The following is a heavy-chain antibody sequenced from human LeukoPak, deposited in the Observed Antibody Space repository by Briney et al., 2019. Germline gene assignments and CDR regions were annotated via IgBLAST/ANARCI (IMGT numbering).Heavy chain of an antibody. D-gene: IGHD2-15*01. J-gene: IGHJ6*03. CDR2: ISSSGSII. V-gene: IGHV3-48*04. CDR3: ARARGGSSYYYMDV. CDR1: GFTFSSYS. Sequence: GGSLRLPCAASGFTFSSYSMNWVRQAPGKGLDWVSYISSSGSIIYYAESVKGRFTIPRDNAKNPLYLQMNSLRAEDTAVYYCARARGGSSYYYMDVWGKGTTVTVSS.